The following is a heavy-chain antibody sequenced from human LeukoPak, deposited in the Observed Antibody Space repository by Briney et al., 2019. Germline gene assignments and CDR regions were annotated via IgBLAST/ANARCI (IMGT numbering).Heavy chain of an antibody. CDR1: GFTFSSYG. CDR3: ARDLHPGLTGYFDS. D-gene: IGHD1-14*01. CDR2: ISYDGSNK. J-gene: IGHJ4*02. Sequence: PGRSLRLSCAASGFTFSSYGMHWVRQAPGKGLEWVAVISYDGSNKYYADSVEGRFTISRDNSRNTVSLQMKSLRAEDTAVYYCARDLHPGLTGYFDSWGQGTLVTVSS. V-gene: IGHV3-30*03.